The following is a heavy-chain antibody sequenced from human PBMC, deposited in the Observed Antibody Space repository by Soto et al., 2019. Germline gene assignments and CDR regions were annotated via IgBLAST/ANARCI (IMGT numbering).Heavy chain of an antibody. CDR3: ARDDTTGLLEF. Sequence: QVQLQESGPGLVRPAETLSLICSVSTDSMRTYSWTWIRQSPGKGLEWIGYVYHTARTEYNPSLESRVTISIDMSKKQFSLQLTSVTAADTAVYFCARDDTTGLLEFWGQGTLVTVSS. CDR2: VYHTART. V-gene: IGHV4-59*01. J-gene: IGHJ4*02. CDR1: TDSMRTYS.